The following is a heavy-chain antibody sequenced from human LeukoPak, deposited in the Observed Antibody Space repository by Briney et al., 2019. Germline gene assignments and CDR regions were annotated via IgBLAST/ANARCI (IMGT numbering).Heavy chain of an antibody. J-gene: IGHJ6*02. CDR2: ISSSSSYI. V-gene: IGHV3-21*01. Sequence: PGGSLRLSCAASGFTFSSYSMNWVRQAPGKGLEWVSSISSSSSYIYYADSVKGRFTISRDNAKNSLYLQMNSLRAEDTAVYYCARDVYSNLPKIGQWRVGVDYYYGMDVWGQGTTVTVSS. D-gene: IGHD6-19*01. CDR1: GFTFSSYS. CDR3: ARDVYSNLPKIGQWRVGVDYYYGMDV.